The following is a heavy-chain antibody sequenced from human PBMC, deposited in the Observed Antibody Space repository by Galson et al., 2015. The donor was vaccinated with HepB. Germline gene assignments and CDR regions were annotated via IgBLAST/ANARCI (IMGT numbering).Heavy chain of an antibody. Sequence: SLRLSCAASGFTFSDYYMTWIRQAPGKGLEWVSYISNSGGTMYYADSVRGRFTISRDNAENSLYLQMNSLRAEDTAVYYCARDPVGILHGYSLWGQGILVTVSS. D-gene: IGHD5-18*01. V-gene: IGHV3-11*04. CDR3: ARDPVGILHGYSL. J-gene: IGHJ4*02. CDR1: GFTFSDYY. CDR2: ISNSGGTM.